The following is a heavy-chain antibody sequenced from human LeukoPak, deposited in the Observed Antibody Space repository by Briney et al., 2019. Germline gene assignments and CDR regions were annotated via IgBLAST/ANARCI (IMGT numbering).Heavy chain of an antibody. D-gene: IGHD2-2*01. Sequence: MASETLSLTCTVSGGSISSYYWSWIRQPPGKGLEWIGYIYYSGSTNYNPSLKSRVTISVDTSKNQFSLKLSSVTAADTAVYYCARGNRFGTSSNYGMDVWGQGTTVTVSS. CDR1: GGSISSYY. CDR3: ARGNRFGTSSNYGMDV. V-gene: IGHV4-59*01. CDR2: IYYSGST. J-gene: IGHJ6*02.